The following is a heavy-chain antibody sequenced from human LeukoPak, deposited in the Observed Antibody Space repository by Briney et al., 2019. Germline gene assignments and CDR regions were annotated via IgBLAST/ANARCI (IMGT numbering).Heavy chain of an antibody. Sequence: GGSLRPSCAAFGFTFTSYAMSWVRQVPGKGLEWVSAISCIGGSTYYADSVKGRFTISRDNSKNTLYLQMNGLRAEDTAVYYCASIAAHDYWGQGTLVTVSS. CDR3: ASIAAHDY. CDR1: GFTFTSYA. V-gene: IGHV3-23*01. J-gene: IGHJ4*02. CDR2: ISCIGGST. D-gene: IGHD6-6*01.